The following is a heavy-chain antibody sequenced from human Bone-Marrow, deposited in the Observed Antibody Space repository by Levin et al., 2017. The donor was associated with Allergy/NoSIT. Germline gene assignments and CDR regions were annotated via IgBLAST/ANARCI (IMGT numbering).Heavy chain of an antibody. Sequence: SETLSLTCTVSGGSIMSPNSYWAWLRQSPTRGLEWVGSISHTGTINYNPALNSRVTISRDTSENQISLRLISVTAADTAVYYCARRHLNSGWCFDCWGQGTLVTVSS. V-gene: IGHV4-39*01. D-gene: IGHD6-19*01. CDR2: ISHTGTI. J-gene: IGHJ4*02. CDR1: GGSIMSPNSY. CDR3: ARRHLNSGWCFDC.